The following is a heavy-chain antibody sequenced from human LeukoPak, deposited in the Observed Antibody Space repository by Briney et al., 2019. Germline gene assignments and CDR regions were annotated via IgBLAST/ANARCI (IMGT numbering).Heavy chain of an antibody. D-gene: IGHD1-26*01. CDR2: INPKSGGT. CDR3: ARGVSGSYYYYYMDV. V-gene: IGHV1-2*02. Sequence: GASVKVSCKASGYTFTGYYMHWVRQAPGQGLEGMGWINPKSGGTNYAQRFQGRVTMTRDTSISTAYMELSRLRSDDTAVYYCARGVSGSYYYYYMDVWGKGTTVTVSS. J-gene: IGHJ6*03. CDR1: GYTFTGYY.